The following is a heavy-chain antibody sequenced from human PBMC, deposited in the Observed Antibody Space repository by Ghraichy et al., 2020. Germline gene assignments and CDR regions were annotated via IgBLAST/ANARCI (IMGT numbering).Heavy chain of an antibody. Sequence: SETLSLTCTVSGGSISSGDYYWSWIRQPPGKGLEWIGYIYYSGSTYYNPSLKSRVTISVDTSKNQFSLKLSSVTAADTAVYYCARSLQFEYYGMDVWGQGTTVTVSS. D-gene: IGHD4-11*01. CDR2: IYYSGST. CDR1: GGSISSGDYY. CDR3: ARSLQFEYYGMDV. V-gene: IGHV4-30-4*01. J-gene: IGHJ6*02.